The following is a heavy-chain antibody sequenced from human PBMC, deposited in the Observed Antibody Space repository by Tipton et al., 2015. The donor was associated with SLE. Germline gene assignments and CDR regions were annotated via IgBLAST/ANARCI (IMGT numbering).Heavy chain of an antibody. CDR1: GGSISSGGYY. CDR3: AREGSSFNWFDP. CDR2: IYYSGST. V-gene: IGHV4-31*03. Sequence: TLSLTCTVSGGSISSGGYYWSWIRQHPGKGLEWIGYIYYSGSTYYNPSLKSRVTISVDTPKNQFSLKLSSVTAADTAVYYCAREGSSFNWFDPWGQGTLVTVSS. J-gene: IGHJ5*02. D-gene: IGHD6-13*01.